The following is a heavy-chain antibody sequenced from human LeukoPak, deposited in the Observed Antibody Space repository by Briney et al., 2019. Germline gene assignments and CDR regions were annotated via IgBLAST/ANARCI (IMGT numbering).Heavy chain of an antibody. CDR3: ARDTYYYGSGSPPPADY. V-gene: IGHV1-18*04. J-gene: IGHJ4*02. CDR1: GYTFTSNY. D-gene: IGHD3-10*01. Sequence: ASVKVSCKASGYTFTSNYIHWVRQAPGQGLEWMGWISAYNGNTNYAQKLQGRVTMTTDTSTSTAYMELRSLRSDDTAVYYCARDTYYYGSGSPPPADYWGQGTLVTVSS. CDR2: ISAYNGNT.